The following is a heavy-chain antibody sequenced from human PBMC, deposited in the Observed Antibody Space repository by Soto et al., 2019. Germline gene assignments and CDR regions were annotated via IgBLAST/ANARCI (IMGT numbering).Heavy chain of an antibody. CDR2: IYHSGNT. CDR1: GGSFSGYY. D-gene: IGHD5-12*01. V-gene: IGHV4-34*01. Sequence: PSETLSLTCAVYGGSFSGYYWSWIRQPPGKGLEWIGEIYHSGNTKNNPSLNSRVIISVDKSKNQFSLKLSSVTAADTAVYYCARVGNIVAAGAFDFWGQGTKVTVSS. CDR3: ARVGNIVAAGAFDF. J-gene: IGHJ3*01.